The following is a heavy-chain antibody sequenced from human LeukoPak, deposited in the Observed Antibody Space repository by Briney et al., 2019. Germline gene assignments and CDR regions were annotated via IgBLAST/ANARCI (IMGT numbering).Heavy chain of an antibody. V-gene: IGHV3-33*01. CDR2: IWYGGSNK. CDR1: GFTFSSYG. CDR3: ARAEGIAAAGNFDY. J-gene: IGHJ4*02. D-gene: IGHD6-13*01. Sequence: GGSLRLSCAASGFTFSSYGMHWVRQAPGKGLEWVAVIWYGGSNKYYADSVKGRFTISRDNSKNTLYLQMNSLRAEDTAVYYCARAEGIAAAGNFDYWGQGTLVTVSS.